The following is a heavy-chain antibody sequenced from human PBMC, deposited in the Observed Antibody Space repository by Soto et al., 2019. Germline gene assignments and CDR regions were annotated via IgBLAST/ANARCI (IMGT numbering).Heavy chain of an antibody. J-gene: IGHJ5*02. CDR3: APQQLAHYNWFDP. D-gene: IGHD6-13*01. CDR1: GGSISSSSYY. CDR2: IYYSGST. V-gene: IGHV4-39*01. Sequence: QLQLQESGPGLVKPSETLSLTCTVSGGSISSSSYYWGWIRQPPGKGLEWIGSIYYSGSTYYNPSLKRRVTISVDTSQNQFSLKLSFVTAADTAVYYCAPQQLAHYNWFDPWGQGTLVTVSS.